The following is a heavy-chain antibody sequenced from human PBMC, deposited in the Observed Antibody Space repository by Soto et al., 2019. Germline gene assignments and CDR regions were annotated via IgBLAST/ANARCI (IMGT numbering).Heavy chain of an antibody. J-gene: IGHJ4*02. CDR3: ASVRGVIRNNFDY. D-gene: IGHD3-10*01. V-gene: IGHV4-34*01. Sequence: PSETLSLTCAVYGGSFSGYYWSWIRQPPGKGLEWIGEINHSGSTNYNPSLKSRVTISVDTSKSQFSLKLSSVTAADTAVYYCASVRGVIRNNFDYWGQGTLVTVS. CDR1: GGSFSGYY. CDR2: INHSGST.